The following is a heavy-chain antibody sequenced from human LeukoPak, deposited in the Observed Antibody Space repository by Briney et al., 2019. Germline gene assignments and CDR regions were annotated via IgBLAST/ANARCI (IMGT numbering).Heavy chain of an antibody. CDR1: GFTFSSYT. D-gene: IGHD1-26*01. CDR2: ITTSDGNT. Sequence: PGGSLRLSCAASGFTFSSYTMSWVRQAPGKGLEWVSTITTSDGNTYYADSVKGRFTISRDNAKNSLYLQMNSLRAEDTAVYYCARYSGSYEVNYYYYYGMDVWGQGTTVTVSS. J-gene: IGHJ6*02. V-gene: IGHV3-23*01. CDR3: ARYSGSYEVNYYYYYGMDV.